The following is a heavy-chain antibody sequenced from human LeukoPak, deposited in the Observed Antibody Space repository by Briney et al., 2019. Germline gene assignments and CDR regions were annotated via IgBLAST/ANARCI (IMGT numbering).Heavy chain of an antibody. J-gene: IGHJ3*02. Sequence: ASVKVSCKASGYTFTGYYMHWVRQAPGQGLEWMGWINPNSGGTNYAQKFQGRVTMTRDTSISTAYMELSRLRSDDTAVYYCARGMIRGVIGGGAFDIWGQGTMVTASS. V-gene: IGHV1-2*02. CDR2: INPNSGGT. CDR3: ARGMIRGVIGGGAFDI. D-gene: IGHD3-10*01. CDR1: GYTFTGYY.